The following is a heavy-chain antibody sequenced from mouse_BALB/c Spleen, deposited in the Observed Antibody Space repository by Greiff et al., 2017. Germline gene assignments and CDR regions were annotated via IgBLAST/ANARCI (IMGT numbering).Heavy chain of an antibody. V-gene: IGHV1-9*01. J-gene: IGHJ4*01. Sequence: VQLQQSGAELMKPGASVKISCKATGYTFSSYWIEWVKQRPGHGLEWIGEILPGSGSTNYNEKFKGKATFTADTSSNTAYMQLSSLTSEDSAVYYCARGIFITTVVAPMDYWGQGTSVTVSS. CDR2: ILPGSGST. CDR1: GYTFSSYW. CDR3: ARGIFITTVVAPMDY. D-gene: IGHD1-1*01.